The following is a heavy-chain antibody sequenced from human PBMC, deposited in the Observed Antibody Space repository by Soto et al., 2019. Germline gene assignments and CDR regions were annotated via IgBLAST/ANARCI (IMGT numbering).Heavy chain of an antibody. V-gene: IGHV4-34*01. CDR3: ARGGTRRFTMIVVFWFDP. D-gene: IGHD3-22*01. CDR1: GGSFSGYY. CDR2: INHSGST. J-gene: IGHJ5*02. Sequence: SETLSLTCAVYGGSFSGYYWSWIRQPPGKGLEWIGEINHSGSTNYNPSLKSRVTISVDTSKNQFSLKLSSVTAADTAVYYCARGGTRRFTMIVVFWFDPWGQGTLVTVS.